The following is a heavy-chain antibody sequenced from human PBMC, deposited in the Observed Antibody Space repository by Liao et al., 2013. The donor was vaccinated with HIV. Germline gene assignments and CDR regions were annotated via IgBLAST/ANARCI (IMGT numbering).Heavy chain of an antibody. Sequence: QLQLQESGPGLVKPSETLSLTCTVSGDSISSSSPYWGWIRQPPGKGLEWIGSLYFSGSTYYNPSLKSRVSISVDTSKNQFSLKLSSVTAADTAVYYCATTDQYYDFWNGYENWFDPWGQGTLVTVSS. CDR1: GDSISSSSPY. CDR3: ATTDQYYDFWNGYENWFDP. CDR2: LYFSGST. J-gene: IGHJ5*02. V-gene: IGHV4-39*07. D-gene: IGHD3-3*01.